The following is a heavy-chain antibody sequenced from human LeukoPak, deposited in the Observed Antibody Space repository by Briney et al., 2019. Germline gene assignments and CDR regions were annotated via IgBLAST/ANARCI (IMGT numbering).Heavy chain of an antibody. V-gene: IGHV1-2*02. J-gene: IGHJ4*02. Sequence: GASVKVSCKASGYTFTGYYMHWVRQAPGQGLEWMGWINPNSGGTNYAQKFQGRVTMTRDTSISTAYMELSRLRSDDTAVYYCARLGVEMVPFFDYWGQGTLVTVSS. CDR1: GYTFTGYY. CDR2: INPNSGGT. CDR3: ARLGVEMVPFFDY. D-gene: IGHD3-10*01.